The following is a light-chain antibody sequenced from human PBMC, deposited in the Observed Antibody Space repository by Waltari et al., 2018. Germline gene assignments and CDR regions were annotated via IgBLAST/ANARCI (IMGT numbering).Light chain of an antibody. J-gene: IGLJ2*01. CDR2: ADS. Sequence: QSALTQPASVSGSPGQSITISCTGTSSDVGSYKLVSWYQQHPGKAPRLMIYADSHRPSGSSNRFSGSKSGNTASLTISGLQAEDEAAYYCCSYAGSSTVKFGEGTYLTVL. CDR1: SSDVGSYKL. CDR3: CSYAGSSTVK. V-gene: IGLV2-23*01.